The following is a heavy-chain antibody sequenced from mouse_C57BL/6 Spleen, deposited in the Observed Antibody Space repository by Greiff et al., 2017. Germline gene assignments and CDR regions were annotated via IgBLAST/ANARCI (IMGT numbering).Heavy chain of an antibody. CDR3: ARGDYDYFDY. V-gene: IGHV1-55*01. D-gene: IGHD2-4*01. Sequence: VQLQESGAELVKPGASVKMSCKASGYTFTSYWITWVKQRPGQGLEWIGDIYPGSGSTNYNEKFKSKATLTVDTSSSTAYMQLSSLTSEDSAVYYCARGDYDYFDYWGQGTTLTVSS. J-gene: IGHJ2*01. CDR1: GYTFTSYW. CDR2: IYPGSGST.